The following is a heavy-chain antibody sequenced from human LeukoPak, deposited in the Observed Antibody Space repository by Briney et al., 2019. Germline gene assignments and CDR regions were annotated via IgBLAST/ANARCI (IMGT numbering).Heavy chain of an antibody. Sequence: PSETLSLTCAVYGGSSSDYYWSWIRQPLGKGLEWIGEINHSGRTNYNPSLKSRVTISVGTSKKQFSLNLSSVTAADTAVYFCARGGKGWYFDLWGRGTWFPVSS. CDR1: GGSSSDYY. CDR3: ARGGKGWYFDL. V-gene: IGHV4-34*01. CDR2: INHSGRT. J-gene: IGHJ2*01. D-gene: IGHD1-14*01.